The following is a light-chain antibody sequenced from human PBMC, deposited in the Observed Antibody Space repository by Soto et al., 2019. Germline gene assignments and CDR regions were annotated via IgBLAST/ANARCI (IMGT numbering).Light chain of an antibody. CDR1: QSVSSSY. CDR2: GAS. CDR3: QQYGSSGT. Sequence: EILLTQSPGTLSLSPGERATLSCGASQSVSSSYLAWYQQKPGQAPRLLIYGASSRATGIPDRLSGSGSGTDFTLTISRMEPEDFAVYYCQQYGSSGTLGQGTKVDIK. V-gene: IGKV3-20*01. J-gene: IGKJ1*01.